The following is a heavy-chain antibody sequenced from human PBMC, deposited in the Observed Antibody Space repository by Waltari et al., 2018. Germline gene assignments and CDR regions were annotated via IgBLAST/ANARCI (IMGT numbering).Heavy chain of an antibody. CDR1: GGSISSYY. J-gene: IGHJ5*02. CDR3: ARGECSSTSCYIPFDP. V-gene: IGHV4-59*01. D-gene: IGHD2-2*02. Sequence: QVQLQESGPGLVKPSETLSLTCTVSGGSISSYYWSWIRPPPGKGLEWIGYIYYSGSTNYNPSLKSRVTISVDTSKNQFSLKLSSVTAADTAVYYCARGECSSTSCYIPFDPWGQGTLVTVSS. CDR2: IYYSGST.